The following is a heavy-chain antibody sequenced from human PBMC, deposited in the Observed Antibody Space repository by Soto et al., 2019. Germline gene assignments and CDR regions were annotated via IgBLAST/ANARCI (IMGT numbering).Heavy chain of an antibody. CDR2: ISAYNGNT. Sequence: GASVKVSCKASGYTFTSYGISWVRQAPGQGLEWMGWISAYNGNTNYAQKLQGRVTMTTDTSTSTAYMELRSLRSDDTAVYYCARDTPSRWLQFSDAFDIWGQGTMVT. D-gene: IGHD5-12*01. CDR3: ARDTPSRWLQFSDAFDI. V-gene: IGHV1-18*04. J-gene: IGHJ3*02. CDR1: GYTFTSYG.